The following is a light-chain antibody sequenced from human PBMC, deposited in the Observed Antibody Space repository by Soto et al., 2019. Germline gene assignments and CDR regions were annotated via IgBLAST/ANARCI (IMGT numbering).Light chain of an antibody. CDR3: SSYTSSRTLWV. CDR1: SSDVGGYNY. V-gene: IGLV2-14*01. CDR2: EVS. Sequence: QSALTQPASVSGSPGQSITISCTGTSSDVGGYNYVSWYQQHPGKAPKLMIYEVSNRPSGVSNRFSGSKSGNTASLTISGLQAEDEADYYCSSYTSSRTLWVFGGGTKLTVL. J-gene: IGLJ3*02.